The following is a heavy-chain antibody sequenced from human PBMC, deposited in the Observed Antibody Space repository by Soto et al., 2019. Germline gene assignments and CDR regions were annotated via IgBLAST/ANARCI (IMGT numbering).Heavy chain of an antibody. Sequence: PGGSLRLSCAASGFTFNTYAMSWVRQAPGKGLEWVSAISGSGGSSYYADSVKGRFAISRDNSYNTLFLQLHSLRAEDTAVYYCAKSRYADSSGDYYDFWGQGTRVTVSS. V-gene: IGHV3-23*01. CDR2: ISGSGGSS. CDR1: GFTFNTYA. CDR3: AKSRYADSSGDYYDF. D-gene: IGHD3-22*01. J-gene: IGHJ4*02.